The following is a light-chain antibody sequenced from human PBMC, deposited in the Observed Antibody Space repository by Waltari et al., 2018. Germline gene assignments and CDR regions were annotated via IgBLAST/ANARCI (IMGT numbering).Light chain of an antibody. CDR3: QQYGSSPFT. CDR2: AAS. Sequence: EIVLTQSPGTLSLSPGESATLPCRASQSVSSSPFAWYQQKPGQAPRLPIYAASRRVTGIPDRISGSGSETDFTLTLSSLEPEDFAVYYCQQYGSSPFTFGQGTKVEIK. CDR1: QSVSSSP. J-gene: IGKJ2*01. V-gene: IGKV3-20*01.